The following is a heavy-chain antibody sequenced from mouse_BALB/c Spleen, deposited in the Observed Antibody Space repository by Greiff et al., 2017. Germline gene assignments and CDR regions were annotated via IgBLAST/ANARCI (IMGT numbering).Heavy chain of an antibody. CDR1: GYTFTDYN. J-gene: IGHJ2*01. Sequence: VQLKQSGPELVKPGASVKIPCKASGYTFTDYNMDWVKQSHGKSLEWIGDINPNNGGTIYNQKFKGKATLTVDKSSSTAYMELRSLTSEDTAVYYCARGKNYYGRGGFDYWGQGTTLTVSS. CDR2: INPNNGGT. CDR3: ARGKNYYGRGGFDY. D-gene: IGHD1-1*01. V-gene: IGHV1-18*01.